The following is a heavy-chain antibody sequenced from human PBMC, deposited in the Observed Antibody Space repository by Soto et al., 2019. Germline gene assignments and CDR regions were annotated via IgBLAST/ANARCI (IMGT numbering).Heavy chain of an antibody. V-gene: IGHV4-34*01. CDR3: AREGYCSGGSCYSAAFDI. J-gene: IGHJ3*02. D-gene: IGHD2-15*01. CDR1: GGSFSGYY. CDR2: INHSGST. Sequence: SETLSLTCAVYGGSFSGYYWSWIRQPPGKGLEWIGEINHSGSTNYNPSLKSRVTISVDTSKNQFSLKLSSVTAADTAVYYCAREGYCSGGSCYSAAFDIWGQGTMVTVSS.